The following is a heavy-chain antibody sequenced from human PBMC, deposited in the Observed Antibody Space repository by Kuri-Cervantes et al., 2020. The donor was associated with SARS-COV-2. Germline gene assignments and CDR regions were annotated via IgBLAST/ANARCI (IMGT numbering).Heavy chain of an antibody. V-gene: IGHV4-34*01. CDR3: ARGCNRITISGVVNIPAAENWFDP. D-gene: IGHD3-3*01. CDR1: GGSFSGYY. J-gene: IGHJ5*02. Sequence: SETLSLTCAVYGGSFSGYYWSWIRQSPGKGLEWIGEISHSGSTNYNSSLKSRVTISIDTSKNQFSLRLSSVTAADTAVYFRARGCNRITISGVVNIPAAENWFDPWGQGTLVTVSS. CDR2: ISHSGST.